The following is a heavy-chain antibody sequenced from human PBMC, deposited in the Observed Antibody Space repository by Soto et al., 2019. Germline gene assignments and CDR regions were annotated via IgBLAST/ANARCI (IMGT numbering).Heavy chain of an antibody. D-gene: IGHD3-22*01. CDR1: DFTFSSYG. CDR3: AKDTYYHDSSGYYVFDY. V-gene: IGHV3-30*18. J-gene: IGHJ4*02. CDR2: ISYDGSNK. Sequence: GGSLRLSCAASDFTFSSYGIHWVRQAPGKGLEWVAVISYDGSNKQYGDSVKGRFTMSRDNSKNTVHLQMNSLRVEETAVYYCAKDTYYHDSSGYYVFDYWGQGTLVTVSS.